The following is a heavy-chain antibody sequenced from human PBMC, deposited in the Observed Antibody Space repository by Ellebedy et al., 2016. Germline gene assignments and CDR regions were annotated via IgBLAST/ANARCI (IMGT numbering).Heavy chain of an antibody. CDR3: ARHQGSSPDDY. CDR1: GGSFSGYY. V-gene: IGHV4-34*01. D-gene: IGHD6-6*01. Sequence: SETLSLTCAVYGGSFSGYYWSWIRQPPGKGLEWIGEINHSGSTNYNPSLKSRVTISVDTSKNHFSLRLSSVTAADTAVYYCARHQGSSPDDYWGQGTLVTVSS. CDR2: INHSGST. J-gene: IGHJ4*02.